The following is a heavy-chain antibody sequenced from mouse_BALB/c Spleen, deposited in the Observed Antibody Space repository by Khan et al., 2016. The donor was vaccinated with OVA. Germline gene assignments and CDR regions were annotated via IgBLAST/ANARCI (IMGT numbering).Heavy chain of an antibody. CDR3: ARLEDI. J-gene: IGHJ2*01. CDR1: GFSLTSYG. CDR2: IWAGGST. Sequence: VELVESGPGLVAPSQSLSITCTVSGFSLTSYGVHWVRQPPGKGPEWLGVIWAGGSTNYNSALMSRLSISKDNSKSQVFLKMNSQQTDDTAMYYCARLEDIWGQGTTLTVSS. V-gene: IGHV2-9*02. D-gene: IGHD1-3*01.